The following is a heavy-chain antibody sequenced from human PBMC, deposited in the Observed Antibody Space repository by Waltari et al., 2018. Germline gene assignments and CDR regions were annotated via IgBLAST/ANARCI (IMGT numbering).Heavy chain of an antibody. CDR3: ARHELGISQYYDNVYV. CDR1: GDSFGGYG. V-gene: IGHV1-69*12. J-gene: IGHJ6*03. Sequence: HVQLVQSGAEVKKPGSSVKVSCKASGDSFGGYGISWVRLAPGQGLEWMGVIIPMCGITEDSQKVQERLTIAADEATSTAYMELSSLSSEDTAIYDCARHELGISQYYDNVYVWGQGTTVTISS. D-gene: IGHD3-16*01. CDR2: IIPMCGIT.